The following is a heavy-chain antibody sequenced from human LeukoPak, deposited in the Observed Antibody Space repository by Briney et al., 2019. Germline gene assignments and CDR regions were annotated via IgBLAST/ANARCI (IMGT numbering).Heavy chain of an antibody. V-gene: IGHV4-4*02. Sequence: SETLSLTCAVSGGSISSSNWWSWVRQPPGKGLEWIGEIYHSGSTNYNPSLKSRVTISVDKSKNQFSLKLSSVTAADTAVYYCARVPYCSGGSCYWFDPWGRGTLVTVSS. CDR3: ARVPYCSGGSCYWFDP. J-gene: IGHJ5*02. D-gene: IGHD2-15*01. CDR1: GGSISSSNW. CDR2: IYHSGST.